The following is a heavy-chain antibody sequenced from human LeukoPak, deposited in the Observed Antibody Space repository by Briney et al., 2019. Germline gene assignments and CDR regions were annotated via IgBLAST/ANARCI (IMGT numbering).Heavy chain of an antibody. CDR2: INSDGSST. D-gene: IGHD1-26*01. V-gene: IGHV3-74*01. CDR1: GFTFSSYW. J-gene: IGHJ5*02. CDR3: PRSGLSGNWFDP. Sequence: PGGSLRLSCVASGFTFSSYWMHWVRHAPGKGLVWVSRINSDGSSTSYADSVKGRFTISRDNAKSTLYLQMNSLRAEDTAVYYCPRSGLSGNWFDPWGQGTLVTVSS.